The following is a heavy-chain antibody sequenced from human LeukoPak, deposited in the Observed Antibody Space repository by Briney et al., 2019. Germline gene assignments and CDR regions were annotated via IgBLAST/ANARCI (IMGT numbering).Heavy chain of an antibody. Sequence: PGRSLRLSCAASGFTFSSYAMHWVRQAPGKGLEWVAVISYDGSNKYYADSVKGRFTISRDNSKNTLYLQMNSLRAEDTAVYYCARDRHTAMASYYFDYWGQGTLVTVSS. CDR1: GFTFSSYA. CDR3: ARDRHTAMASYYFDY. D-gene: IGHD5-18*01. V-gene: IGHV3-30-3*01. J-gene: IGHJ4*02. CDR2: ISYDGSNK.